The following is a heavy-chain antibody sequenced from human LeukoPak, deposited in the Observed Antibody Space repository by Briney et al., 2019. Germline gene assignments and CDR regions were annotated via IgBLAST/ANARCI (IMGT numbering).Heavy chain of an antibody. CDR2: IYTSGST. V-gene: IGHV4-61*02. D-gene: IGHD4-17*01. Sequence: SETLSLTCTVSGGSISSGSYYWSWIRQPAGKGLEWIGRIYTSGSTNYNPSLKSRVTISVDTSKNQFSPKLSSVTAADTAVYYCARTNYGTMDWGQGTLVTVSS. CDR1: GGSISSGSYY. J-gene: IGHJ4*02. CDR3: ARTNYGTMD.